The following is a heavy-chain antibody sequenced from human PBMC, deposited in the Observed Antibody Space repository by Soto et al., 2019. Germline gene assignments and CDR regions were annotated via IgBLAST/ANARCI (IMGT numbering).Heavy chain of an antibody. D-gene: IGHD3-10*01. CDR2: INHSGST. Sequence: QVQLQQWGAGLLKPSETLSLTCAVYGGSFSGYYWSWIRQPPGKGLECIGEINHSGSTNYNPSLMRRVTISVDTSKNQFSLKLSSVTAADTAVYYCAFGELYRGYFDYWGQGTLVTVSS. CDR3: AFGELYRGYFDY. CDR1: GGSFSGYY. J-gene: IGHJ4*02. V-gene: IGHV4-34*01.